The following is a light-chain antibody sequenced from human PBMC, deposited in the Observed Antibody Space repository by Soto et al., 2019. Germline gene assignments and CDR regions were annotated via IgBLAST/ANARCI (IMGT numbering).Light chain of an antibody. CDR2: GAS. J-gene: IGKJ1*01. V-gene: IGKV3-15*01. Sequence: EIVMTQSPATLSVSPGERATLSCRASQSVSSNLAWYQHKPGQAPRLLIYGASNRATGIPARFSGSGSGTEFTLTISSLQSEDFAVYYCQQYNNWLWTFGQGTKVEIK. CDR1: QSVSSN. CDR3: QQYNNWLWT.